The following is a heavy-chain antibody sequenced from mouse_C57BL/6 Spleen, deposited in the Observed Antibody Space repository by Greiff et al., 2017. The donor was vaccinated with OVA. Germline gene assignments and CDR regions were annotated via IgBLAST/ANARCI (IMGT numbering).Heavy chain of an antibody. D-gene: IGHD1-1*01. CDR1: GYAFSSSW. CDR2: IYPGDGDT. Sequence: QVQLQQSGPELVKPGASVKISCKASGYAFSSSWMNWVKQRPGKGLEWIGRIYPGDGDTNYNGKFKGKATLTADKSSSTAYMQLSSLTSEDSAVYFCARKYYYGSTYYFDYWGQGTTLTVSS. J-gene: IGHJ2*01. V-gene: IGHV1-82*01. CDR3: ARKYYYGSTYYFDY.